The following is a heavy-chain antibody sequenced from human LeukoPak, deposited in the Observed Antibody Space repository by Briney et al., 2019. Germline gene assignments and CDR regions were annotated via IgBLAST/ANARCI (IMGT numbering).Heavy chain of an antibody. CDR2: IYTSGST. Sequence: PSETLSLTCTVSDGSIRSYHWSWIRQPAGKGLEWIGFIYTSGSTKDNPSLKSRVTMSVDTSKSQVSLRLSSVTAADTAVYYCARSRSYGDYIVFLSDWGQGTLVTVSS. CDR1: DGSIRSYH. V-gene: IGHV4-4*07. D-gene: IGHD4-17*01. J-gene: IGHJ4*02. CDR3: ARSRSYGDYIVFLSD.